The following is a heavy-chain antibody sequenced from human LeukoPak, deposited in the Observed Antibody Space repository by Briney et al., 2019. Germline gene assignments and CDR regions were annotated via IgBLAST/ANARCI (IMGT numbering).Heavy chain of an antibody. CDR1: GFTFSSYA. CDR2: ISGSGGST. Sequence: TGGSLRLSCAASGFTFSSYAMSWVRQAPGKGLEWVSAISGSGGSTYYADSVKGRFTISRDNANNMLYLQMNSLRAEDTAVYHCARDRGGVVASVPGNWFDPWGQGTLVTVSS. V-gene: IGHV3-23*01. CDR3: ARDRGGVVASVPGNWFDP. D-gene: IGHD3-16*02. J-gene: IGHJ5*02.